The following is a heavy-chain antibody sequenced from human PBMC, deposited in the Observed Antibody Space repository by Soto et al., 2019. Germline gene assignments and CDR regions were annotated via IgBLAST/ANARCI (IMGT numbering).Heavy chain of an antibody. D-gene: IGHD1-26*01. CDR1: GYTFTSYY. CDR2: INPSGGST. V-gene: IGHV1-46*03. CDR3: ARVGGDPYWYFDL. Sequence: ASVKVSCKASGYTFTSYYMHWVRQAPGQGLEWMGIINPSGGSTSYAQKFQGRVTMTRDTSTSTVYMELSSLRSEDTAVYYCARVGGDPYWYFDLWGRGTLVTVS. J-gene: IGHJ2*01.